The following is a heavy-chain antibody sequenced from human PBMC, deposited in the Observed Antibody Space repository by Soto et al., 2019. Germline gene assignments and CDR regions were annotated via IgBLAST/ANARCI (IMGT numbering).Heavy chain of an antibody. J-gene: IGHJ4*02. CDR1: GDRVSGNSAA. Sequence: SETLSLTCAISGDRVSGNSAALNWIGQSPSRGLEWLGRTYYRSRWYNDYAVSVKSRITVTPDTSKNQFSLHLNSVTPEDTAVYSWARECPYYVRSASYLDYWGQGALVTVSS. D-gene: IGHD3-16*01. CDR3: ARECPYYVRSASYLDY. V-gene: IGHV6-1*01. CDR2: TYYRSRWYN.